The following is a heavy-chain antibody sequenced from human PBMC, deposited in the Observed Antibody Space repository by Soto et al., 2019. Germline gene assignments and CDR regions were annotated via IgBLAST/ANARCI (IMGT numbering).Heavy chain of an antibody. CDR3: ARGDGSGYQFFDY. J-gene: IGHJ4*02. D-gene: IGHD3-22*01. Sequence: SETLSLTCTVSGGSISSYYWSWIRQPPGKGLEWIGYIYYTGSTNYNPSLKSRVTISVDTSKNQFSLKLSSVTAAETAVYYCARGDGSGYQFFDYWGQGTPVTVSS. V-gene: IGHV4-59*08. CDR2: IYYTGST. CDR1: GGSISSYY.